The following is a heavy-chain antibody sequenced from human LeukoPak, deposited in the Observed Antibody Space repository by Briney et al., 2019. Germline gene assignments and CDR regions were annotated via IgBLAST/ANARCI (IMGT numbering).Heavy chain of an antibody. J-gene: IGHJ4*02. V-gene: IGHV3-23*01. CDR3: AKGSYYYDSSGLDY. D-gene: IGHD3-22*01. CDR1: GFTFSSYA. CDR2: ITGSGGRT. Sequence: TGGSLRLSCAASGFTFSSYAMSWVRQAPGKGLEWVSAITGSGGRTYYADSVKGRFTISRDNSKNTLFLQMNSLRAEDTAVYYCAKGSYYYDSSGLDYWGQGTLVTVSS.